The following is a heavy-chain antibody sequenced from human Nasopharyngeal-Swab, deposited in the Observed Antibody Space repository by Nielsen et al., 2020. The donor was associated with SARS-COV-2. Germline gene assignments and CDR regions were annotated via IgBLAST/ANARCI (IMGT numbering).Heavy chain of an antibody. CDR2: IKQDGSEK. V-gene: IGHV3-7*01. CDR3: ARDSPVGARDAEYFQH. J-gene: IGHJ1*01. CDR1: GFTFSSYW. D-gene: IGHD1-26*01. Sequence: GGSLRLSCAASGFTFSSYWMSWVRQAPGKGLEWVANIKQDGSEKYYADSVKGRFTISRDNSKNTLYLQMNSLRAEDTAVYYCARDSPVGARDAEYFQHWGQGTLVTVSS.